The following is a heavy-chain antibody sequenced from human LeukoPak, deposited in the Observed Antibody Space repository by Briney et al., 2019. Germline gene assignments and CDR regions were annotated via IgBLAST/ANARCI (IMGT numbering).Heavy chain of an antibody. CDR2: ISGSGGDT. Sequence: GGSLRLSCAASGFTFSTYAMSWVRQAPGKGLEWVSGISGSGGDTYYTDSVKGRFTISRDNSKNTLYLHMNSLRVEDTAVYYCAKDYARIEASWTLDAFHIWGQGTMVTVSS. J-gene: IGHJ3*02. D-gene: IGHD2-2*01. CDR3: AKDYARIEASWTLDAFHI. CDR1: GFTFSTYA. V-gene: IGHV3-23*01.